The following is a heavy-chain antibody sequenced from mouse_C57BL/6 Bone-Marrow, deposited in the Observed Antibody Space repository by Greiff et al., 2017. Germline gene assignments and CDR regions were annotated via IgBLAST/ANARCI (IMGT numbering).Heavy chain of an antibody. Sequence: EVHLVESGPGLVKPSQSLSLTCSVTGYSITSGYYWNWIRQFPGNKLEWMGYISYDGSNNYNPSLKNRISITRDTSKNQFFLKLNSVTTEDTATYYCASRWLLRGDYWGQGTSVTVSS. V-gene: IGHV3-6*01. J-gene: IGHJ4*01. CDR3: ASRWLLRGDY. CDR1: GYSITSGYY. D-gene: IGHD2-3*01. CDR2: ISYDGSN.